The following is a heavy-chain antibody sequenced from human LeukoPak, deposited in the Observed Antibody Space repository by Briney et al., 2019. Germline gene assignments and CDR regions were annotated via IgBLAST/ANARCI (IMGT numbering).Heavy chain of an antibody. CDR1: GFTFSSYA. J-gene: IGHJ4*02. CDR3: ARESSVVRGVITDFDY. CDR2: ISYEGSNE. Sequence: GGSLRLSCAVSGFTFSSYAMHWVRQAPGKGLEWVATISYEGSNEYYADSVKGRFTISRDNAKNSLYLQMNSLRAEDTAVYYCARESSVVRGVITDFDYWGQGTLVTVSS. V-gene: IGHV3-30-3*01. D-gene: IGHD3-10*01.